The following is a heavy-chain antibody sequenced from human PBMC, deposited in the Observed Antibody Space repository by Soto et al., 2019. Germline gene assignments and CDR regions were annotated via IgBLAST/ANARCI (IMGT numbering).Heavy chain of an antibody. CDR2: ISSATTTK. Sequence: EVQLVESGGGLVQPGGSLRLSCAASGFTFSSYSMNWVRQAPGKGLEWVSYISSATTTKYYADSVKGRFTISRDNAKNSRYLQMNSLRADDTAVYYCARGIAAAGPKLDYWGQGTLVTVSS. D-gene: IGHD6-13*01. V-gene: IGHV3-48*01. CDR3: ARGIAAAGPKLDY. J-gene: IGHJ4*02. CDR1: GFTFSSYS.